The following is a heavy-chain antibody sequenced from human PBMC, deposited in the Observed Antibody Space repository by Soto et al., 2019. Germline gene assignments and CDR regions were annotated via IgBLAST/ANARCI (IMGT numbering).Heavy chain of an antibody. J-gene: IGHJ1*01. CDR1: GYTFTNYG. CDR3: ARGVGEYSGSPDAEYFQH. Sequence: ASVKVSCKASGYTFTNYGISWVRQAPGQGLEWMGWISAYNGNTNYAQKLQGRVTMTTDTSTSTAYMELRSLRSDDTAVYYCARGVGEYSGSPDAEYFQHWGQGTLVTVSS. V-gene: IGHV1-18*01. CDR2: ISAYNGNT. D-gene: IGHD1-26*01.